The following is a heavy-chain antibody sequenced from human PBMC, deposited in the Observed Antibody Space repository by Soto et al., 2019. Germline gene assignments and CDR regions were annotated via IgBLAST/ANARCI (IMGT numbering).Heavy chain of an antibody. CDR3: ARDEVYYNGSGSMKNWLDP. J-gene: IGHJ5*02. V-gene: IGHV1-3*01. Sequence: ASVKVSCKASGYTFTSYAMHWVRQAPGQRLEWMGWINAGNGNTKYSQKFQGRVTITRDTSASTAYMELSSLRSEDTAVYYCARDEVYYNGSGSMKNWLDPWRQGTLVTVSS. CDR1: GYTFTSYA. CDR2: INAGNGNT. D-gene: IGHD3-10*01.